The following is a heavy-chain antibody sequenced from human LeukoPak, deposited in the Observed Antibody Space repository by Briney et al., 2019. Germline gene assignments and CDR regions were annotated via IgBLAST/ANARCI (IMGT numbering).Heavy chain of an antibody. D-gene: IGHD6-13*01. CDR3: ARDQGPGIAAAGHDY. CDR1: GFTFSSYS. V-gene: IGHV3-21*01. Sequence: GGSLRLSCAASGFTFSSYSMNWVRQAPGKGLEWVSSISSSSSYIYYADSVKGRFTISRDNAKNSLYLQMNSLRAEDTAVYYCARDQGPGIAAAGHDYRGQGTLVTVSS. J-gene: IGHJ4*02. CDR2: ISSSSSYI.